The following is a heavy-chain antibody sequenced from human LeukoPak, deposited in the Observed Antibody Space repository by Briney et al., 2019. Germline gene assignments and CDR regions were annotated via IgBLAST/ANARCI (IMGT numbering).Heavy chain of an antibody. J-gene: IGHJ4*02. V-gene: IGHV3-48*03. CDR1: GFTFSSYE. Sequence: QPGGSLRLSCAASGFTFSSYEMNWVRQAPGKGLEWVSYISSSGSTIYYADSVKGRFTISRDNAKNSLYLQMNSLRAEDTAVYYCAREGSFTFGGVIVSPYWGQGTLVTVSS. CDR3: AREGSFTFGGVIVSPY. CDR2: ISSSGSTI. D-gene: IGHD3-16*02.